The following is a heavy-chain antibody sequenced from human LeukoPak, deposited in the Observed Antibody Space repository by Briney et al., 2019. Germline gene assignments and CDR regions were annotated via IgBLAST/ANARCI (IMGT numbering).Heavy chain of an antibody. CDR3: ARQVAMIVPDAFDI. J-gene: IGHJ3*02. V-gene: IGHV4-39*01. CDR1: GGSISSSSYY. D-gene: IGHD3-22*01. Sequence: SETLSLTCTVSGGSISSSSYYWGWIRQPPGKGLEWIGSIYYSGSTYYNPSLKSRVTISLDTSKNQFSLKLSSVTAADTAVYYCARQVAMIVPDAFDIWGQGTMVTVSS. CDR2: IYYSGST.